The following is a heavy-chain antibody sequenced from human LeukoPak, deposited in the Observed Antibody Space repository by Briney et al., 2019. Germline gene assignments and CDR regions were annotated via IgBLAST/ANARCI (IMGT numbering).Heavy chain of an antibody. CDR3: ARGLMASISGGVVYFDF. CDR2: IYPGDSDT. D-gene: IGHD5-24*01. J-gene: IGHJ4*02. CDR1: GXSFISYC. Sequence: GESLKISFKGSGXSFISYCIGWVRQMPGKGLEWMGIIYPGDSDTRYSPSFQGQVTISADKSISTAYLQWSSLTASDTAMYYCARGLMASISGGVVYFDFWGQGTLVTVSS. V-gene: IGHV5-51*01.